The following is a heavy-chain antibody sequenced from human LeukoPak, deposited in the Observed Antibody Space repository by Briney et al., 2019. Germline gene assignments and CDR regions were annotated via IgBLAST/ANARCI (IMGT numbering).Heavy chain of an antibody. D-gene: IGHD3-10*01. CDR1: GFTFSSYS. CDR2: ISSSSSTI. V-gene: IGHV3-48*01. J-gene: IGHJ3*02. Sequence: GGSLRLSCAASGFTFSSYSMNWVRQAPGKGLEWVSYISSSSSTIYYADSVKGRFTISRDNAKNSLYLQMNSLRAEDTAVYYCARALMVRGVMVNAFDIWGQGTMVTVSS. CDR3: ARALMVRGVMVNAFDI.